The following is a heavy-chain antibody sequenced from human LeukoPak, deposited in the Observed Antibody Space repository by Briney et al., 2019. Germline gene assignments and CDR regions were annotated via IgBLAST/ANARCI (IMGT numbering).Heavy chain of an antibody. V-gene: IGHV3-11*01. CDR3: ARDYSSSWFDY. Sequence: GGSLRLSCAASGFTFSDYYRGWIRQAPGKGLEWVSYISSSGSTIYYADSVKGRFTISRDNAKNSLYLQMNSLRAEDTAVYYCARDYSSSWFDYWGQGTLVTVSS. CDR1: GFTFSDYY. J-gene: IGHJ4*02. CDR2: ISSSGSTI. D-gene: IGHD6-13*01.